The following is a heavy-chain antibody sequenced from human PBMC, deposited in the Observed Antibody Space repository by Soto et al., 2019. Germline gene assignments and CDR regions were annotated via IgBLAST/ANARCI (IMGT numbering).Heavy chain of an antibody. V-gene: IGHV1-46*03. Sequence: ASVKVSCKASGYTFTSYGISWVRQAPGQGLEWMGIINPSDGSTNYARKFQGRVTMTRDTSTSTVYMELSSLRSEDTAVYYCAIRGYCSGGSCYSRVYYYYMDVWGKGTTVTVSS. D-gene: IGHD2-15*01. CDR1: GYTFTSYG. CDR2: INPSDGST. CDR3: AIRGYCSGGSCYSRVYYYYMDV. J-gene: IGHJ6*03.